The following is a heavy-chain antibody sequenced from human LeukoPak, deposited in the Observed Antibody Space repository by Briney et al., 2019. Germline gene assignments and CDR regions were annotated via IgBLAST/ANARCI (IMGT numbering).Heavy chain of an antibody. V-gene: IGHV1-2*02. J-gene: IGHJ4*02. D-gene: IGHD5-18*01. CDR2: INPNSGGT. Sequence: GASVKVSCKASGYTFTSYYMHWVRQAPGQGLEWMGWINPNSGGTNYAQKSQGRVTMTRDTSISTAYMELSRLRSDDTAVYYCARRIGYSYGYLGYWGQGTLVTVSS. CDR3: ARRIGYSYGYLGY. CDR1: GYTFTSYY.